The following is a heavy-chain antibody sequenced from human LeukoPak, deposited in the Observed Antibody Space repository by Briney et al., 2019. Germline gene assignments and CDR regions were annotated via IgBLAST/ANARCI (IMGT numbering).Heavy chain of an antibody. D-gene: IGHD5-12*01. Sequence: GGSLRLSCAASGFTFSSYAIHWVRQAPGKGLEWVAVISYDGSNKYYADSVKGRFTISRDNSKNTLYLQMNSLRAEDTAVYYCAREPSPDIVAPYYYYMDVWGKGTTVTVSS. CDR1: GFTFSSYA. J-gene: IGHJ6*03. CDR3: AREPSPDIVAPYYYYMDV. V-gene: IGHV3-30*04. CDR2: ISYDGSNK.